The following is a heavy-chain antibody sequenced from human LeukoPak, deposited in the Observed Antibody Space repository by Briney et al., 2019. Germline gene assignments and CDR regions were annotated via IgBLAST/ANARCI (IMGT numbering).Heavy chain of an antibody. CDR3: SRDGPGYSFDY. Sequence: GGSLRLSCAASGFTFITYEMHWVRQAPGKGLEWVLSIGTGGKTKYYADSVKGRFTISRDNARNSLDLQMNSLRAEDTAVYYCSRDGPGYSFDYWGQGTLVTVSS. V-gene: IGHV3-48*03. CDR2: IGTGGKTK. D-gene: IGHD5-18*01. J-gene: IGHJ4*02. CDR1: GFTFITYE.